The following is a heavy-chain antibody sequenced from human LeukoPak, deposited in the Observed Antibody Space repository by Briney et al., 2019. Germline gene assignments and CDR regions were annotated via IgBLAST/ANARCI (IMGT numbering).Heavy chain of an antibody. CDR3: ARVAADFWSGYYTETYYFDY. V-gene: IGHV4-34*01. D-gene: IGHD3-3*01. J-gene: IGHJ4*02. CDR1: GGSFSGYY. CDR2: INHSGST. Sequence: SETLSLTCAVYGGSFSGYYWSWIRQPPGKGLEWIGEINHSGSTNYNPSLKSRVTISVDTSKNQFSLKLSSVTAADTAVYYCARVAADFWSGYYTETYYFDYWGQGTLVTVSS.